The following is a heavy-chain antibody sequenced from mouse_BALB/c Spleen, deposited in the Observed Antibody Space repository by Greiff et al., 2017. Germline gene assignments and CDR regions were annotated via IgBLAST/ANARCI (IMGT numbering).Heavy chain of an antibody. Sequence: QVQLQQSGAELAKPGASVKMSCKASGYTFTSYWMHWVKQRPGQGLEWIGYINPSTGYTEYNQKFKDKATLTADKSSSTAYMQLSSLTSEDSAVYYCAMGGNYRGNAMDYWGQGTSVTVSS. D-gene: IGHD2-1*01. J-gene: IGHJ4*01. CDR1: GYTFTSYW. CDR2: INPSTGYT. V-gene: IGHV1-7*01. CDR3: AMGGNYRGNAMDY.